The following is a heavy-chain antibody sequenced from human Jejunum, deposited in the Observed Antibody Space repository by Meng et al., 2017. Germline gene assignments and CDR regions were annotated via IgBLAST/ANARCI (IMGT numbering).Heavy chain of an antibody. CDR1: GFSLSTSGVG. D-gene: IGHD2-15*01. CDR2: IYWDNDK. CDR3: AHRRISGSPWDGGDFDY. Sequence: QITLKESGPTLVKPTQTLTLTCTFSGFSLSTSGVGVGWIRQSTGKALEWLAVIYWDNDKRYNPSLKNRLTIDKDTSKNEVVLTMTNMDPVDTATYYCAHRRISGSPWDGGDFDYWGQGTLVTVSS. V-gene: IGHV2-5*02. J-gene: IGHJ4*02.